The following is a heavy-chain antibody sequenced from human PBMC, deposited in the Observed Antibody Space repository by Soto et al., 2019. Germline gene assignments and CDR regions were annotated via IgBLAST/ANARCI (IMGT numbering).Heavy chain of an antibody. CDR1: GGSISGDY. CDR3: ARHSSRYRKALDY. V-gene: IGHV4-59*08. J-gene: IGHJ4*02. Sequence: SETLSLTCTVSGGSISGDYWSWIRQPPGKGLEWIGYIYYTGSTNYNPSLKSRVTISVDTSKNQFSLKLSSVTAADTAVYYCARHSSRYRKALDYWGQGTLVTVSS. D-gene: IGHD6-13*01. CDR2: IYYTGST.